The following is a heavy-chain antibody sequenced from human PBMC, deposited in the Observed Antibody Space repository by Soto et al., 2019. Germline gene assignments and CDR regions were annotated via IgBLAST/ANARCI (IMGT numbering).Heavy chain of an antibody. Sequence: EVQLVESGGGLVQPWGSLKLSCAASGFTFSGSAMHWVRQASGKGLEWVGRIRSKANSYATAYAASVKGRFTISRDDSKNTAYLQMNSLKTEDTAVYYCTRPRPGDYGDYDLDYWGQGTLVTVSS. V-gene: IGHV3-73*01. D-gene: IGHD4-17*01. CDR1: GFTFSGSA. CDR2: IRSKANSYAT. CDR3: TRPRPGDYGDYDLDY. J-gene: IGHJ4*02.